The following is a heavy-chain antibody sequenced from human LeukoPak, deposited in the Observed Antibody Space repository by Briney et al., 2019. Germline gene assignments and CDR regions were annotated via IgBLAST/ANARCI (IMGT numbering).Heavy chain of an antibody. Sequence: SETLSLTCTVSGGSISSSSYYWGWIRQPPGKGLEWIGSIYYSGSTYYNPSLKSRVTISVDTSKNQFSLKLSSVTAADTAVYYCARVWVYYYGSGSYYHNNFFDYWGQGTLVTVSS. CDR1: GGSISSSSYY. J-gene: IGHJ4*02. CDR3: ARVWVYYYGSGSYYHNNFFDY. V-gene: IGHV4-39*01. CDR2: IYYSGST. D-gene: IGHD3-10*01.